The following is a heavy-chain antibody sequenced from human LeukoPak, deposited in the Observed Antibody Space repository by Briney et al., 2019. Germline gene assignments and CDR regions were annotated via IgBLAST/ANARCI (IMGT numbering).Heavy chain of an antibody. J-gene: IGHJ4*02. CDR3: ARITMVRGVIMGGIDY. D-gene: IGHD3-10*01. Sequence: GGSLRLSCAASGFTVSSNYMSWVRQAPGKGLEWVSVIYSGGSTYYADSVEGSFTISRDNSKNTLYLQMNSLRAEDTAVYYCARITMVRGVIMGGIDYWGQGTLVTVSS. CDR2: IYSGGST. V-gene: IGHV3-66*01. CDR1: GFTVSSNY.